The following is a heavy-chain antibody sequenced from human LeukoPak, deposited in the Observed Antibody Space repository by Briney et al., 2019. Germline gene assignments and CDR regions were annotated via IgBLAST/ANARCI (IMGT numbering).Heavy chain of an antibody. Sequence: PGGSLRLSCGASGFTFTTHWIHWVRQAPGKGLVWVSRIKPDGSDTNYADSVKGRFTISRDNSKNTLYLQMNSLRAEDTAVYYCARGFDYYGSGSYQYYFDYWGQGTLVTVSS. CDR2: IKPDGSDT. V-gene: IGHV3-74*01. CDR1: GFTFTTHW. CDR3: ARGFDYYGSGSYQYYFDY. J-gene: IGHJ4*02. D-gene: IGHD3-10*01.